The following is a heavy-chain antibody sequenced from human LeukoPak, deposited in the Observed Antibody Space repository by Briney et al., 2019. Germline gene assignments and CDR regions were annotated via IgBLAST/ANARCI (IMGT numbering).Heavy chain of an antibody. Sequence: GESLKISCKGSGYSFSSYWIAWVRQMPGKGLEWMGIIYPGDSEIRYSPSFQGQVTISADKSISTAYVQWSSLKASDTAMYYCARRTDIAVFGGLDPWGQGTLVTVSS. D-gene: IGHD6-19*01. J-gene: IGHJ5*02. V-gene: IGHV5-51*01. CDR2: IYPGDSEI. CDR3: ARRTDIAVFGGLDP. CDR1: GYSFSSYW.